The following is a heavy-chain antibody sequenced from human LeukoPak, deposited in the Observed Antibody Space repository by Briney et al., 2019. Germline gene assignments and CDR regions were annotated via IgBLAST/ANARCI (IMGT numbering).Heavy chain of an antibody. V-gene: IGHV3-30*18. CDR1: GFTFSSYG. CDR2: ISYDGSNK. D-gene: IGHD3-10*01. Sequence: GRSLRLSCAASGFTFSSYGMHWVRQAPGKGLEWVAVISYDGSNKHYADSVKGRFTISRDNSKNTLYLQMNSLRAEDTAVYYCAKGYYYGSGSYYGPFDYWGQGTLVTVSS. CDR3: AKGYYYGSGSYYGPFDY. J-gene: IGHJ4*02.